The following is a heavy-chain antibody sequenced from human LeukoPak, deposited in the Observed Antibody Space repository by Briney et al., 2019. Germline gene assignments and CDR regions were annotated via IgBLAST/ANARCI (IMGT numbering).Heavy chain of an antibody. CDR2: IYYSGST. V-gene: IGHV4-59*01. D-gene: IGHD6-13*01. CDR1: GGSISSYY. J-gene: IGHJ3*02. Sequence: SETLSLTCTVSGGSISSYYWSWIRQPPGKGLEWIGYIYYSGSTNYNPSLKSRVTISVDTSKKQFSLKLSSVTAADTAVYYCAGQEQLVLSDAFDIWGQGTMVTVSS. CDR3: AGQEQLVLSDAFDI.